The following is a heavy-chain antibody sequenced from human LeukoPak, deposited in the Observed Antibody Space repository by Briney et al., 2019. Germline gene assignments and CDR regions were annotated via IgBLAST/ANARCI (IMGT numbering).Heavy chain of an antibody. V-gene: IGHV4-4*09. CDR3: ARQAYGECFDY. Sequence: SETLSLTCTVSGGSISSYYWSWIRQPPGKGLEWIGYIYTSGSTNYNPSLKSRVTISVDTSKNQFSLKLSSVTAADTAVYYCARQAYGECFDYWGQGTQVNVSS. CDR1: GGSISSYY. J-gene: IGHJ4*02. D-gene: IGHD4-17*01. CDR2: IYTSGST.